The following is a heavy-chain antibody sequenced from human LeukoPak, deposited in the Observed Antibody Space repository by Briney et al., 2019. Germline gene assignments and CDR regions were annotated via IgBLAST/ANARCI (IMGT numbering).Heavy chain of an antibody. V-gene: IGHV3-48*04. Sequence: GGSLRLSCAASGYTFKTYSMNWVRQAPGKGLEWVSYISTSSSTISYADSVKGRFTISRDDAKNSLYLQMSSLRAEDTAVYYCAREMQIVGYYFDYWGQGTLVTVSS. CDR1: GYTFKTYS. CDR2: ISTSSSTI. CDR3: AREMQIVGYYFDY. J-gene: IGHJ4*02. D-gene: IGHD2-21*01.